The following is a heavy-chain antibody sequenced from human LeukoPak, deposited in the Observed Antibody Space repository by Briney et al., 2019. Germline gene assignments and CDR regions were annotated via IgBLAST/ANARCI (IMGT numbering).Heavy chain of an antibody. V-gene: IGHV4-34*01. CDR3: ARFQITVTLFDY. Sequence: SETLSLTCAVYGGSFSGYYWSWIRQPPGKGLEWIGEINHSGSTNYNPSLKSRGTISVKTSKNQLLHKQSTMPAAETAVYYCARFQITVTLFDYWGQGTLVTVSS. J-gene: IGHJ4*02. CDR1: GGSFSGYY. CDR2: INHSGST. D-gene: IGHD4-17*01.